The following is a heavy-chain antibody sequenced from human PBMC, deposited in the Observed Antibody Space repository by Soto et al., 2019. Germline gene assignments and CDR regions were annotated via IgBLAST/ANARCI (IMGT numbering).Heavy chain of an antibody. CDR1: GFTFTSSA. D-gene: IGHD3-3*01. CDR2: IVVGSGNT. J-gene: IGHJ3*02. Sequence: QMQLVQSGPEVKKPGTSVKVSCKASGFTFTSSAVQWVRQARGQRLEWIGWIVVGSGNTNYAQKFHERVTITRDMSTSTAYMELSSLRSEDTAVYYCAAGSYYDFWSGYWGAFDIWGQGTMVTVSS. CDR3: AAGSYYDFWSGYWGAFDI. V-gene: IGHV1-58*01.